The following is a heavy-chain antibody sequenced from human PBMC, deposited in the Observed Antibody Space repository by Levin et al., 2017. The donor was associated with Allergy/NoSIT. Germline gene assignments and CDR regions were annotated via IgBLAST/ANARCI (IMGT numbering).Heavy chain of an antibody. D-gene: IGHD2-2*03. Sequence: ASVKVSCKASGYTFTGYYMHWVRQAPGQGLEWMGWINPNSGGTNYAQKFQGRVTMTRDTSISTAYMELSRLRSDDTAVYYCARDGYCNNINCRGGWFDPWGQGTLVTVSS. CDR2: INPNSGGT. J-gene: IGHJ5*02. V-gene: IGHV1-2*02. CDR1: GYTFTGYY. CDR3: ARDGYCNNINCRGGWFDP.